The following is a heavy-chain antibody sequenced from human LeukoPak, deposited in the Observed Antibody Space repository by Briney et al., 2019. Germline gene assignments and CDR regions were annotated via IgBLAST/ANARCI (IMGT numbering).Heavy chain of an antibody. V-gene: IGHV3-21*01. CDR2: ISSDSSHI. CDR3: ARRPYDISGPGPFGI. D-gene: IGHD3-22*01. J-gene: IGHJ3*02. CDR1: GFTFSSYT. Sequence: GGSLRVSCAASGFTFSSYTMNWVRQAPGKGLEWVSSISSDSSHIYYADSVKGRFTISRDNAKNSLYLQMNSLRAEDTAVYYCARRPYDISGPGPFGIWGPGTMVTVSS.